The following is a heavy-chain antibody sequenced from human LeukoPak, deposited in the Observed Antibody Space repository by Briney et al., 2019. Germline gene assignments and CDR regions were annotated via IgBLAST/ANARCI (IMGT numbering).Heavy chain of an antibody. V-gene: IGHV3-15*04. J-gene: IGHJ4*02. D-gene: IGHD2-15*01. CDR3: STLAYCSGGRCYGFDY. CDR2: FESKTDGGTT. CDR1: GLTFSNAW. Sequence: GGSLRLSCVVPGLTFSNAWMTSGRQAPGKGLEWVGRFESKTDGGTTDYAAPVKGRFTISRDDSKNTQYLQMNSLKTEDTAVYYCSTLAYCSGGRCYGFDYWGQGALVTVSS.